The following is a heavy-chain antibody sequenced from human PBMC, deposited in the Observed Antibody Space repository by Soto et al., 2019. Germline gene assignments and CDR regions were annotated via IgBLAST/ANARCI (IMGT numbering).Heavy chain of an antibody. V-gene: IGHV4-59*01. J-gene: IGHJ3*02. CDR3: ARIPSTAADDAFDI. CDR2: IYYSGST. CDR1: GGSISSYY. Sequence: PSETLSLTCTVSGGSISSYYWSWIRQPSGKGLEWIGYIYYSGSTNYNPSLKSRVTISVDTSKNQFSLKLSSVTAADTAVYYCARIPSTAADDAFDIWGQGTMVTVSS. D-gene: IGHD6-25*01.